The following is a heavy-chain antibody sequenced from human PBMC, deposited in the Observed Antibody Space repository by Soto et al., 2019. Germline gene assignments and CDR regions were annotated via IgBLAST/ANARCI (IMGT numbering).Heavy chain of an antibody. V-gene: IGHV1-69*01. D-gene: IGHD3-10*01. CDR2: ILPIFGTA. J-gene: IGHJ3*02. CDR3: ARGRSGSGSPGAFDI. CDR1: GGTFSSYA. Sequence: QVQLVQSGAEVKKPGSSVKVSCKASGGTFSSYAISWVRQAPGQGIEWMGGILPIFGTANDAQKFQGRVTITAEESRSTDYMELSSLRSEDTAVYSCARGRSGSGSPGAFDIWGQGTMVTVSS.